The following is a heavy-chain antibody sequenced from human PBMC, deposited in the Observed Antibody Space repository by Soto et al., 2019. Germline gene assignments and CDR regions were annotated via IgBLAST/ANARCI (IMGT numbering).Heavy chain of an antibody. CDR3: ARGLGGEFDP. CDR1: CGSFSGYY. V-gene: IGHV4-34*01. CDR2: INHRGST. Sequence: SETLSLTCAVYCGSFSGYYWRCIRQPPGKGLEWIGEINHRGSTNYYPSLKIRVTTSVDTSKNQFSLKLSSVTAADTAVYYWARGLGGEFDPWGQGTLVNVSS. J-gene: IGHJ5*02. D-gene: IGHD3-16*01.